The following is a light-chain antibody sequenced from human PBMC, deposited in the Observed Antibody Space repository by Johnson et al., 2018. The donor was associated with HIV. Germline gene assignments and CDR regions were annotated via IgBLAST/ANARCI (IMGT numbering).Light chain of an antibody. CDR2: EIN. CDR3: AAWDDSLNGHV. J-gene: IGLJ1*01. CDR1: SSNIGNNY. V-gene: IGLV1-51*02. Sequence: QSVLTQPPSVSAAPGQKVTISCSGSSSNIGNNYVSWYQHLPGRAPKLLIYEINKRPSGIPDRFSASKSGSSATLDITGLQTGDEADYYCAAWDDSLNGHVFGTGTKVTVL.